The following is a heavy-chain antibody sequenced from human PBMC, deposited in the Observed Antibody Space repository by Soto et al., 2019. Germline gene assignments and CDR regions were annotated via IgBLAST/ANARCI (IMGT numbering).Heavy chain of an antibody. J-gene: IGHJ5*01. CDR2: IYKSAST. D-gene: IGHD7-27*01. Sequence: SETLSLTCSVSGDSISNLDYFWAWIRQPPGQALEYIGYIYKSASTYYNPSFESRVAISVDTSKSQFSLNVTSVTAADTAVYFCARGRYCLTGRCFPNWFDSWGQGALVTVSS. V-gene: IGHV4-30-4*01. CDR3: ARGRYCLTGRCFPNWFDS. CDR1: GDSISNLDYF.